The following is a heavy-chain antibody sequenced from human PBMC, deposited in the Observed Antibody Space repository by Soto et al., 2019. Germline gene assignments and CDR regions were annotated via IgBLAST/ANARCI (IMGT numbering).Heavy chain of an antibody. V-gene: IGHV4-61*01. D-gene: IGHD2-2*01. Sequence: QVQLQESGPGLVKPSETLSLTCTVSGGSVNSGRYYWSWIRQPPGKGLEWIGYIYYSGSTNYNPSLKSRVTISVDTSKNQFSLKLSSVTAADTAVYYCARDTMYYYYYGMDVWGQGTTVTVSS. CDR3: ARDTMYYYYYGMDV. CDR2: IYYSGST. J-gene: IGHJ6*02. CDR1: GGSVNSGRYY.